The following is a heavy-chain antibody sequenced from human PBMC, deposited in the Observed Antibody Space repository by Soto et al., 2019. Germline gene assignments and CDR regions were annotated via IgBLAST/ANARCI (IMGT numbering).Heavy chain of an antibody. CDR3: ARVTADGGSTAMDPFDY. CDR2: ISAYNGNT. D-gene: IGHD5-18*01. Sequence: QVQLVQSGAEVKKPGASVKVSCKASGYTFTSYGIGWVRQAPGQGLEWMGWISAYNGNTNYAQKLQGRVTMTTDTSTSTAYMELRSLRSDDTAVYYCARVTADGGSTAMDPFDYWGQGTLVTVSS. CDR1: GYTFTSYG. J-gene: IGHJ4*02. V-gene: IGHV1-18*01.